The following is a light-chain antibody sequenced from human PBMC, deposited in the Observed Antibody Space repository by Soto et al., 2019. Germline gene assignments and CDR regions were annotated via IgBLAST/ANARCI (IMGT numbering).Light chain of an antibody. V-gene: IGKV3-11*01. J-gene: IGKJ5*01. Sequence: IVLTQSPGTLSLSPGEISTLSCRASQSVSSKLAWYQKKPGQAPRLLIYDASTRATGIPARLSGSGSGTDLTLTITSMETEDSEVYYCQQRHMWPITFGHGTRLEIK. CDR3: QQRHMWPIT. CDR2: DAS. CDR1: QSVSSK.